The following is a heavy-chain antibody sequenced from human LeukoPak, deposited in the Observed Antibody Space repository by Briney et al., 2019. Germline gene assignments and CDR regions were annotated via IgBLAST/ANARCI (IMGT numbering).Heavy chain of an antibody. CDR2: INHSGST. J-gene: IGHJ5*02. CDR3: ARVWEQDCFDP. Sequence: SETLSLTCAVYGGSFSGYYWSWIRQPPGKGLEWIGEINHSGSTNYNPSLKSRVTISVDTSKNQFSLELSSVTAADTAVYYCARVWEQDCFDPWGQGTLVTVSS. V-gene: IGHV4-34*01. D-gene: IGHD1-26*01. CDR1: GGSFSGYY.